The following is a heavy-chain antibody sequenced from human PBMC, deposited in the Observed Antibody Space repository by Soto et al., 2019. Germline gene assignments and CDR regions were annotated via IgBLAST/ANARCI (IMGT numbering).Heavy chain of an antibody. V-gene: IGHV2-5*01. CDR3: AQRRFAKYSSLPADFDY. CDR2: IYWNDEM. D-gene: IGHD6-6*01. Sequence: QITLKESGPTLVKPTQTLTLTCTFSGFSLNSSGVGVGWIRQPPGKALEWLALIYWNDEMHYSPSLKSRLTITEDAYKHQVVLTVTNMDPVDTATYYCAQRRFAKYSSLPADFDYWGQGILVTVSS. CDR1: GFSLNSSGVG. J-gene: IGHJ4*02.